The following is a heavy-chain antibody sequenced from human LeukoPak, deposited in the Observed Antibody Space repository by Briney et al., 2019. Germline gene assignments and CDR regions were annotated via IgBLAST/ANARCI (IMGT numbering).Heavy chain of an antibody. V-gene: IGHV3-7*01. Sequence: GGSLRLSCAASGLTFSSYWMSWVRQAPGKGLEWVANIKQDGSEKYYVDSVKGRFTISRDNAKNSLYLQMNSLRAEDTAVYYCASDRRWRVTNYYYYYGMDVWGQGTTVTVSS. CDR3: ASDRRWRVTNYYYYYGMDV. J-gene: IGHJ6*02. D-gene: IGHD3-10*01. CDR2: IKQDGSEK. CDR1: GLTFSSYW.